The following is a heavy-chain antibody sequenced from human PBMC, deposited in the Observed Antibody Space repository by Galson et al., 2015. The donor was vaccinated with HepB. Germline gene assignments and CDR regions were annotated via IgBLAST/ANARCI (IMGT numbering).Heavy chain of an antibody. CDR3: EKDVVVVPAASRWFDP. V-gene: IGHV3-30*18. Sequence: SLRLSCAASGFTFSNYCLHWVRQAPGKGLEWIAVTSYYGSYKFSAASVKGRFTISIDNSKNTLYLQMNSLRVEEKAVYYCEKDVVVVPAASRWFDPWGQGTLVTVSS. J-gene: IGHJ5*02. D-gene: IGHD2-2*01. CDR2: TSYYGSYK. CDR1: GFTFSNYC.